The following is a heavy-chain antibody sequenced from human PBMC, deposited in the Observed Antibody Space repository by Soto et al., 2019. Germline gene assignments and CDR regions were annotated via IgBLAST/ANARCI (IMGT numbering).Heavy chain of an antibody. CDR1: GFTFSSYS. D-gene: IGHD3-3*01. CDR2: ISSSSSSYI. V-gene: IGHV3-21*01. J-gene: IGHJ4*02. Sequence: EVQLVESGGGLVKPGGSLRLSCAASGFTFSSYSMNWVRQAPGKGLEWVSSISSSSSSYIYYADSVKGRFTISRDNAKNSLYLQMNSLRAEDTAVYYCARDDEYYDFWSGYYGYDYWGQGTLVTVSS. CDR3: ARDDEYYDFWSGYYGYDY.